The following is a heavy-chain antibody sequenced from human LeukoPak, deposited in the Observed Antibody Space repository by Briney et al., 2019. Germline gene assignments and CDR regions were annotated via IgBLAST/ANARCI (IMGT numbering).Heavy chain of an antibody. D-gene: IGHD3-22*01. CDR1: GFTGSNNY. J-gene: IGHJ5*02. CDR2: IHSSGAT. CDR3: AKEGSGYYR. Sequence: GGSLRLSCAASGFTGSNNYVSWVRQAPGMGLEWVSAIHSSGATCYADSVKGRFTISRDNSKNTLSLQMNSLRVEDTAMYYCAKEGSGYYRWGQGTLVTVSS. V-gene: IGHV3-66*03.